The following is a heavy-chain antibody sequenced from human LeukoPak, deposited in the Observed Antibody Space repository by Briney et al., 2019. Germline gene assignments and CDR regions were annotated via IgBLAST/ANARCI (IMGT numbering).Heavy chain of an antibody. Sequence: ASVKVSCKASGYTFTSYAISWVRQAPGQGLEWMGWISTYNGNTNYAQKLQDRVTMTTDTSTSTAYMELRSLRSDDTAVYYCARVGRIAAAGLTALDYWGHGTLVTVSS. CDR2: ISTYNGNT. J-gene: IGHJ4*01. CDR1: GYTFTSYA. CDR3: ARVGRIAAAGLTALDY. D-gene: IGHD6-13*01. V-gene: IGHV1-18*01.